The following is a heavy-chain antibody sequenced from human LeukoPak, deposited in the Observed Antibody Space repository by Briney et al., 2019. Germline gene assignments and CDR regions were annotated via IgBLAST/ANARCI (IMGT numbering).Heavy chain of an antibody. CDR2: INPNSGGT. Sequence: ASVKVSCKASGYTFTGYYMHWVRQAPGQGLEWMGWINPNSGGTNYAQKFQGRVTMTRDTSISTAYMELSRPRSDDTAVYYCARLAAGTRIVLDPWGQGTLVTVSS. D-gene: IGHD6-13*01. J-gene: IGHJ5*02. V-gene: IGHV1-2*02. CDR3: ARLAAGTRIVLDP. CDR1: GYTFTGYY.